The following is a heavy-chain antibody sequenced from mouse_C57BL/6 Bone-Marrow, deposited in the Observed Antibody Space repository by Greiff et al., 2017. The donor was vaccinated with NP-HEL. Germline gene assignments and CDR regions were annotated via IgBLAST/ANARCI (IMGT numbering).Heavy chain of an antibody. CDR2: IDPEDGET. Sequence: EVKLMESGAELVKPGASVKLSCTASGFNIKDYYMHWVKQRTEQGLEWIGRIDPEDGETKYAPKFQGKATITADTSSNTAYLQLSSLTSEDTAVYYCARCRYYYGSSYGYWYFDVWGTGTTVTVSS. J-gene: IGHJ1*03. D-gene: IGHD1-1*01. CDR1: GFNIKDYY. CDR3: ARCRYYYGSSYGYWYFDV. V-gene: IGHV14-2*01.